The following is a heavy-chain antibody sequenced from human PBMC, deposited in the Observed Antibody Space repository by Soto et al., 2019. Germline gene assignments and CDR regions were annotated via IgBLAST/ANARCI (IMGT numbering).Heavy chain of an antibody. D-gene: IGHD2-15*01. CDR2: ISWNSGSI. CDR1: GFTFDDYA. Sequence: SLRLSCAASGFTFDDYAMHWVRQAPGKGLEWVSGISWNSGSIGYADSVKGRFTISRDNAKNPLYLQMNSLRAEDTALYYCAKDMGTVVVVAAGFDYWGQGTLVTVSS. CDR3: AKDMGTVVVVAAGFDY. V-gene: IGHV3-9*01. J-gene: IGHJ4*02.